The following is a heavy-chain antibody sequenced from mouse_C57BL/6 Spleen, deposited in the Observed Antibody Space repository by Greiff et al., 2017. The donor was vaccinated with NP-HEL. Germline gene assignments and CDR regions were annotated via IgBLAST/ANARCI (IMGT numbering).Heavy chain of an antibody. V-gene: IGHV14-1*01. J-gene: IGHJ4*01. CDR3: TTRAVIDGYYGAVDY. CDR1: GFNIKDYY. CDR2: IDPEDGDT. D-gene: IGHD2-3*01. Sequence: EVQLQQSGAELVRPGASVKLSCTASGFNIKDYYMHWVKQRPEQGLEWIGRIDPEDGDTEYAPKFQGKATMTADTSSNPAYLQLSSLTSEDTAVYDCTTRAVIDGYYGAVDYWGQGTSVTVAS.